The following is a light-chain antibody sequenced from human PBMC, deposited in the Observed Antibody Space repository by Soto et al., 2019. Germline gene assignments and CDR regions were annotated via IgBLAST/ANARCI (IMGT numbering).Light chain of an antibody. CDR1: QSVSSSY. Sequence: EVVLTQSPVTLSLSPGEIATISCSASQSVSSSYLAWYQQKPGQAPRLLIYGASSRATGIPDRFSGSGSGTDFTLTISRLEPEDFAVYYCQQYGSSPTWTFGQGTKVDIK. CDR2: GAS. CDR3: QQYGSSPTWT. V-gene: IGKV3-20*01. J-gene: IGKJ1*01.